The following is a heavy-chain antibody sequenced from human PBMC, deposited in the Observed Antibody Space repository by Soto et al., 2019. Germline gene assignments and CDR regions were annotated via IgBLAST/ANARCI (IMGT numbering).Heavy chain of an antibody. CDR1: GFTFSSYA. Sequence: GGSLRLSCAASGFTFSSYAMSWVRQAPGKGLEWVSAISGSGGSTYYADSVKGRFTISRDNSKNTLYLQMNSLRAEDTAVYYCATTPRFYPSADPDYWGQGTLVTVSS. CDR2: ISGSGGST. J-gene: IGHJ4*02. V-gene: IGHV3-23*01. CDR3: ATTPRFYPSADPDY. D-gene: IGHD3-16*01.